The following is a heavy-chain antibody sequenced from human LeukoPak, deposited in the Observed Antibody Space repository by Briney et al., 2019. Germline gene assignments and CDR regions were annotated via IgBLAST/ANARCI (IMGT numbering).Heavy chain of an antibody. CDR3: AREGCSSTSCLGIWFDP. CDR2: ISPNSGGT. D-gene: IGHD2-2*01. CDR1: GYTFTGYY. J-gene: IGHJ5*02. V-gene: IGHV1-2*02. Sequence: ASVKVSCKASGYTFTGYYMHWVRQAPGQGLEWMGWISPNSGGTNYAQKFQGRVTMTRDTSIGTAYMELSRLRSDDTAVYYCAREGCSSTSCLGIWFDPWGQGTLVTVSS.